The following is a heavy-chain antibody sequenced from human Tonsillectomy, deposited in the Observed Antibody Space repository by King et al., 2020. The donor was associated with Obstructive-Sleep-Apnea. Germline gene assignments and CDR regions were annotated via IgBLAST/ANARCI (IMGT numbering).Heavy chain of an antibody. CDR2: ISTYNGNT. D-gene: IGHD4-17*01. CDR3: ARGLSATVTPIPFDF. V-gene: IGHV1-18*04. Sequence: QLVQSGAEVKKPGASVKVSCKASGYTFTSFGISWVRQAPGQGLEWIGWISTYNGNTNYAQKFQGRVTMTTDTSTTTGYMGLRSLRSDDTAIYYWARGLSATVTPIPFDFWGQGTLVSVSS. J-gene: IGHJ4*02. CDR1: GYTFTSFG.